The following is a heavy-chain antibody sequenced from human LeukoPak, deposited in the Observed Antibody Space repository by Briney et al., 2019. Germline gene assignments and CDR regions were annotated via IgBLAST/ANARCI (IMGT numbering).Heavy chain of an antibody. D-gene: IGHD3-3*01. J-gene: IGHJ3*02. V-gene: IGHV3-73*01. CDR3: VLRDAFDI. Sequence: GGSLRLSCAASGFTFSGSAMHWVRQASGKGLEWVGRIRSKANSYATAYAASVKGRFTISRDDSKNTAYLQMNSLKTEDTAVYCCVLRDAFDIWGQGTMVTVSS. CDR2: IRSKANSYAT. CDR1: GFTFSGSA.